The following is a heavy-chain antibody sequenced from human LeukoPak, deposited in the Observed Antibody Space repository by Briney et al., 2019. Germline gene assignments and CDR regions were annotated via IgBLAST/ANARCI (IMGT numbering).Heavy chain of an antibody. CDR2: ISGSGGST. D-gene: IGHD6-13*01. Sequence: GSLRLSCAASGFTFSSYAMSWVRQAPWKGLEWVSAISGSGGSTYYADSVKGRFTISRDNSRNTLYLQMSSLRAEDTAVYYCAKFPQLAHFDYWGQGTLVTVSS. J-gene: IGHJ4*02. CDR3: AKFPQLAHFDY. CDR1: GFTFSSYA. V-gene: IGHV3-23*01.